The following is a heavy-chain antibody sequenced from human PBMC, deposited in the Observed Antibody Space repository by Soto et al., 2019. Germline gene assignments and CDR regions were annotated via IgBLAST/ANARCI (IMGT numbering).Heavy chain of an antibody. CDR2: IYWDDDK. Sequence: QITLNESGPTPVKPRQTLTLTCTFSGFSLTTSGVGVGWIRQSPGKAPEWLALIYWDDDKRYSASLKSRLTITKDTSKNQLVLTMADLDTADTATYYCAHRVLRTVFGLVTTTAIYFDFWGQGTPVAVSS. V-gene: IGHV2-5*02. CDR1: GFSLTTSGVG. CDR3: AHRVLRTVFGLVTTTAIYFDF. D-gene: IGHD3-3*01. J-gene: IGHJ4*02.